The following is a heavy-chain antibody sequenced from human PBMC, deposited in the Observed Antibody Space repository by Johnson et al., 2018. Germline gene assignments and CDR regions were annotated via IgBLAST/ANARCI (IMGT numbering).Heavy chain of an antibody. Sequence: QVQLVQSGGGVVQPGRSXRLSCAASGFTFSNYAIHWVRQAPGKGLEWVALTSYDGSNKHYTDSVKGRFTISRDNSKNTLYLQMNSLRAEDTAVYYCARVVSRVKRKAKYDAFDIWGQGTMVTVSS. CDR1: GFTFSNYA. D-gene: IGHD3-10*01. J-gene: IGHJ3*02. CDR3: ARVVSRVKRKAKYDAFDI. CDR2: TSYDGSNK. V-gene: IGHV3-30*04.